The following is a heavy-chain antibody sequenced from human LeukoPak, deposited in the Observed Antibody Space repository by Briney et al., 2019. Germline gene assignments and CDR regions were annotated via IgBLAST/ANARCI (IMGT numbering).Heavy chain of an antibody. D-gene: IGHD3-3*01. CDR1: GDSVSSNSAA. J-gene: IGHJ4*02. V-gene: IGHV6-1*01. CDR3: ARELYDFWSGYTQYYFDY. CDR2: TYYRSKWYN. Sequence: SQTLSLTCAISGDSVSSNSAAWNWIRQSPSRGLEWLGRTYYRSKWYNDYAVSVKSRITINPDTSKNQFSLQLNSVTPEDTAVYYCARELYDFWSGYTQYYFDYWGQGTLVTVSS.